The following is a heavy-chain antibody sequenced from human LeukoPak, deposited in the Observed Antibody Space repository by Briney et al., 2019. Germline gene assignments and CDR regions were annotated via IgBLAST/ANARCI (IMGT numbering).Heavy chain of an antibody. D-gene: IGHD6-13*01. J-gene: IGHJ6*02. V-gene: IGHV4-34*01. CDR1: GGSFSGYY. Sequence: SETLSLTCAVYGGSFSGYYWSWIRQPPGKGLEWIGEINHSGSTNYNPSLKSRVTISVDTSKNQFSLKLSSVTAADTAVYYCAREKVYSSSWQYYYYYGMDVWGQGTTVTVSS. CDR2: INHSGST. CDR3: AREKVYSSSWQYYYYYGMDV.